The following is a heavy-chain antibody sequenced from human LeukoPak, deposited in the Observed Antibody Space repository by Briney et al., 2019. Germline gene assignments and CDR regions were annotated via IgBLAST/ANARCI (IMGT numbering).Heavy chain of an antibody. D-gene: IGHD2-8*01. CDR3: AKDTSIGKYCTNGVCSPFDY. V-gene: IGHV3-23*01. CDR1: GFTFSSYA. Sequence: GGSLTLSCAGSGFTFSSYAMSWIRQAPGQGLEWVSVISDSGDYTSYADSVRGRFTISRDNSRNTLYLQMISLRPEDTAVYYCAKDTSIGKYCTNGVCSPFDYWGQGTLVTVSS. CDR2: ISDSGDYT. J-gene: IGHJ4*02.